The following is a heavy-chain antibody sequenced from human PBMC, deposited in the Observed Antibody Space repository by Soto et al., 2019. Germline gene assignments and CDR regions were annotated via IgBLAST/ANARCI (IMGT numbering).Heavy chain of an antibody. V-gene: IGHV6-1*01. CDR1: GDSVSSNNAV. CDR3: AREVTMIRGIKNWFDS. CDR2: TFYRSEWHY. J-gene: IGHJ5*01. D-gene: IGHD3-10*01. Sequence: QVQLQQSGPGLVKPSQTLSLTCAISGDSVSSNNAVWNWIRQSPSRGLEWLGRTFYRSEWHYDYAVAVRSRITVNPDTSKNQFPLHLNSVTPEDTAVYFCAREVTMIRGIKNWFDSWGQGTLVTVSS.